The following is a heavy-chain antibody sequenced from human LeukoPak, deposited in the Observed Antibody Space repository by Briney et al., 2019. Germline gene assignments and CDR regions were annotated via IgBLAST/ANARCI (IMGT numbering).Heavy chain of an antibody. CDR3: ARDHDYYDRSGYFDVFYG. D-gene: IGHD3-22*01. V-gene: IGHV4-31*02. Sequence: SQTLTLTRTVSSGSIGGGCYSWSWIRQHPGKGLEWIGYIYYSGSTYYNPSLKSRVSISVDTSNNQFSLKLSSVTAADTALNYWARDHDYYDRSGYFDVFYGCGQGTMVTVSS. J-gene: IGHJ3*01. CDR2: IYYSGST. CDR1: SGSIGGGCYS.